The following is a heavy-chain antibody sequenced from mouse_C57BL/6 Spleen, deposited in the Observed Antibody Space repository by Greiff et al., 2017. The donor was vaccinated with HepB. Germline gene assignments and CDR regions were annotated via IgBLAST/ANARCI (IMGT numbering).Heavy chain of an antibody. D-gene: IGHD2-4*01. J-gene: IGHJ3*01. CDR1: GFTFSSYA. CDR3: ARDYDYDGGFAY. CDR2: ISDGGSYT. V-gene: IGHV5-4*01. Sequence: EVQGVESGGGLVKPGGSLKLSCAASGFTFSSYAMSWVRQTPEKRLEWVATISDGGSYTYYPGNVKGRFTISRDNAKNNLYLQMSHLKSEDTAMYYCARDYDYDGGFAYWGQGTLVTVSA.